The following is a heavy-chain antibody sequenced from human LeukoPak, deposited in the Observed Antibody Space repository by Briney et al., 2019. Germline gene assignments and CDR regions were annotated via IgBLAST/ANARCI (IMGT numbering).Heavy chain of an antibody. D-gene: IGHD3-9*01. V-gene: IGHV4-59*08. CDR1: GGSLNSYY. J-gene: IGHJ4*02. Sequence: KPSETLSLTCTVSGGSLNSYYWGWIRQPPGKGLEWIGNVYHSGSAIYNPSLESRVTISVDRSKNQFSLNLSSVTAADTAVYYCARAFGGVDYYDILTGYFDYWGQGTLVTVSS. CDR3: ARAFGGVDYYDILTGYFDY. CDR2: VYHSGSA.